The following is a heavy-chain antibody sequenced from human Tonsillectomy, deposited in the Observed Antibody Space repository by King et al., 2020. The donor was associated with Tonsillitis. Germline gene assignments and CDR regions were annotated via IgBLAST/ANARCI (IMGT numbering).Heavy chain of an antibody. J-gene: IGHJ4*02. CDR1: GFTFNKYT. CDR3: ARVTYDILTGYYIDYFDY. V-gene: IGHV3-21*01. CDR2: ISSGSGYI. D-gene: IGHD3-9*01. Sequence: VQLVESGGGLVKPGGSLRLSCAASGFTFNKYTMHWVRQAPGKGLEWVSSISSGSGYIHYADSVKGRFTISRDNAKNSLYLQMNSLRAEDTALYYCARVTYDILTGYYIDYFDYWGQGTLVTVSS.